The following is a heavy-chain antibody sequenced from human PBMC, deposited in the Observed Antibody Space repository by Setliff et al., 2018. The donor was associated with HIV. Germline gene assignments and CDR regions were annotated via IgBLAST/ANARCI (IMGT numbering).Heavy chain of an antibody. V-gene: IGHV1-69*13. Sequence: SVKVSCKASGVTFNYSFITWVRQAPGQGLEWMGGVVPTIHEATYAQKFQGRFTITADESATTVYMEMSGLTSEDTAIYYCARGADASGYFYREYFQHGGKGTLVTVSS. CDR1: GVTFNYSF. J-gene: IGHJ1*01. D-gene: IGHD3-22*01. CDR3: ARGADASGYFYREYFQH. CDR2: VVPTIHEA.